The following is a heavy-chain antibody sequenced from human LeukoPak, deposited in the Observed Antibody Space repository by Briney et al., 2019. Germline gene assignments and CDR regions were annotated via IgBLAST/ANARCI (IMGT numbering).Heavy chain of an antibody. CDR2: XYYSGST. CDR3: ARLLRDSSGYYYVGFDY. J-gene: IGHJ4*02. D-gene: IGHD3-22*01. Sequence: PSETLSLTCTVSGGSISSSSYYWGWIRQPPGKGLEWXXXXYYSGSTYYNPSLKSRVTISVDTSKNQFSLKLSSVTAADTAVYYCARLLRDSSGYYYVGFDYWGQGTLVTVSS. V-gene: IGHV4-39*01. CDR1: GGSISSSSYY.